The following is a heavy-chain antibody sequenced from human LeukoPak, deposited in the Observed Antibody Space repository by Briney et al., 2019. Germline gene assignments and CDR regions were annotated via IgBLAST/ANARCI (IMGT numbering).Heavy chain of an antibody. Sequence: ASVKVSCKASGFTFTSSAVQWVRQARGQRLEWIRWIDVGSGNTNYAQKFQERVTITRDMSTSTAYMELSSLRSEDTAVYYCAAETWVAADAFDIWGQGTMVTVSS. CDR1: GFTFTSSA. D-gene: IGHD6-19*01. CDR3: AAETWVAADAFDI. V-gene: IGHV1-58*01. CDR2: IDVGSGNT. J-gene: IGHJ3*02.